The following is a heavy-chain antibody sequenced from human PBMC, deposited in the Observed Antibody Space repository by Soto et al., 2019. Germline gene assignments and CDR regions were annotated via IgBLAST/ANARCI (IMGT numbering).Heavy chain of an antibody. D-gene: IGHD2-2*01. Sequence: SQTLSLTCAISGDSVSSNSAAWYWIRQSPSRGLEYLGRTYYRSKWYIEYASSVKSRMTIKPDKTKNQFSLQLNSMTPDDTGVYYCARTSGWFDYWGQGTLVTVSS. CDR1: GDSVSSNSAA. CDR2: TYYRSKWYI. V-gene: IGHV6-1*01. J-gene: IGHJ5*01. CDR3: ARTSGWFDY.